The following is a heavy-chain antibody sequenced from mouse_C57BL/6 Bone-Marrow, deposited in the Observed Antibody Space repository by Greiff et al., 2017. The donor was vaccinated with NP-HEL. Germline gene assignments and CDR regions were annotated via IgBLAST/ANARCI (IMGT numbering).Heavy chain of an antibody. CDR1: GYTFTSYG. Sequence: VQLQQSGAELARPGASVKLSCKASGYTFTSYGISWVKQSTGQGLEWIGEIYPRSGNTYYNEKFKGKATLTADKSSSTAYMELRSLTSEDSAVYFCARRKITTVRYYAMDYWGQGTSVTVSS. D-gene: IGHD1-1*01. J-gene: IGHJ4*01. CDR2: IYPRSGNT. V-gene: IGHV1-81*01. CDR3: ARRKITTVRYYAMDY.